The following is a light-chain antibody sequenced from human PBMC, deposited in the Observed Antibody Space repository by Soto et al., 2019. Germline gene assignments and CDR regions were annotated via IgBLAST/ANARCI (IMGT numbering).Light chain of an antibody. CDR1: QTINSY. J-gene: IGKJ1*01. Sequence: DIQMTQSPSSLSASVGDRVTITCRASQTINSYLNWYQQKPGKAPKLLIYAASTLQSGVPSRFSGSGSGTDFTLTISSLQPEDFATYYCQQSESTSWTFGQGTKVEVK. CDR2: AAS. CDR3: QQSESTSWT. V-gene: IGKV1-39*01.